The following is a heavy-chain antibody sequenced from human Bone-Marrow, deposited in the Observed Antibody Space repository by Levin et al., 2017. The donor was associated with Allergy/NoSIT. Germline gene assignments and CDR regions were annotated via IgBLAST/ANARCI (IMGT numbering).Heavy chain of an antibody. CDR1: GFTFKDYY. V-gene: IGHV3-11*01. Sequence: SCAVSGFTFKDYYMSWIRQAPGKGLEWVSYISASGSTKYYSDSVQGRFTISRDNAKSSLYLQMNSLRAEDTAVYYCARETCTSTSCEYYYYYYYGLDVWGQGTTVTVSS. D-gene: IGHD2-2*01. CDR2: ISASGSTK. CDR3: ARETCTSTSCEYYYYYYYGLDV. J-gene: IGHJ6*02.